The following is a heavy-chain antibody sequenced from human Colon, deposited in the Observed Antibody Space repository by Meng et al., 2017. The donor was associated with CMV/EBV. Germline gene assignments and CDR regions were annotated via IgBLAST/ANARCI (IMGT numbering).Heavy chain of an antibody. CDR2: IYWDDAQ. J-gene: IGHJ4*02. Sequence: HITCRESRPTLVKSTQTLPLTCIFSCVSLSSSGVGVGWIRQPPGKALEWLALIYWDDAQTYNPSLKSRLTITKDTSKNQVVLTLTNMDPVDTATYYCAHSDFWSGYTIYYFDYWGQGTLVTVSS. V-gene: IGHV2-5*02. CDR3: AHSDFWSGYTIYYFDY. D-gene: IGHD3-3*01. CDR1: CVSLSSSGVG.